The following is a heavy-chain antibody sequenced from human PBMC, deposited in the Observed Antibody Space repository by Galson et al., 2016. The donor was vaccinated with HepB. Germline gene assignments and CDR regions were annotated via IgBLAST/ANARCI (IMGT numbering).Heavy chain of an antibody. D-gene: IGHD4-11*01. CDR2: INGSGGDT. V-gene: IGHV3-23*01. Sequence: SLRLSCAASGFTFSNYAMSWVRQAPGKGLEWVSVINGSGGDTYYADSVKGRFTISRDNSQNTLYLQMNTLRADDTAVYYCAKDSRPSTVSNSEFDPWGQGTLVTVSS. J-gene: IGHJ5*02. CDR3: AKDSRPSTVSNSEFDP. CDR1: GFTFSNYA.